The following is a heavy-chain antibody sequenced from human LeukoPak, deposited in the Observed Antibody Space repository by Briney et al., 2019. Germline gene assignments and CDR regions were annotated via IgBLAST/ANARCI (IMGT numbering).Heavy chain of an antibody. Sequence: SVKVPCKASGGTFSSYAISWVRQAPGQGLEWMGGIIPIFGTANYAQKFQGRVTITTDESTSTAYMELSSLRSEDTAVYYCARVNRYYYDSSGPLSYFDYWGQGTLVTVSS. V-gene: IGHV1-69*05. CDR3: ARVNRYYYDSSGPLSYFDY. D-gene: IGHD3-22*01. CDR1: GGTFSSYA. CDR2: IIPIFGTA. J-gene: IGHJ4*02.